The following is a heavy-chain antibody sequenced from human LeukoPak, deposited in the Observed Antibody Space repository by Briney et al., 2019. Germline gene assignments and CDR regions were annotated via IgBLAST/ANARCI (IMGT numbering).Heavy chain of an antibody. Sequence: SETLSLTCTVSGGSISSYYWSWIRQPPGEGLEWIGYIYYSGSTNYNPSLKSRVTISVDTSKNQFSLKLSSVTAADTAVYYCARVSPLGGWFDPWGQGTLVTVSS. J-gene: IGHJ5*02. D-gene: IGHD3-16*01. CDR2: IYYSGST. V-gene: IGHV4-59*01. CDR1: GGSISSYY. CDR3: ARVSPLGGWFDP.